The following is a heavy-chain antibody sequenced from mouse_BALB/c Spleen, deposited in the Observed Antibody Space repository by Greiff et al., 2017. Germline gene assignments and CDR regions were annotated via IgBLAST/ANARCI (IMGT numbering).Heavy chain of an antibody. CDR3: AKELAWYFDV. CDR1: GFTFSSYY. CDR2: INSNGGST. D-gene: IGHD4-1*01. J-gene: IGHJ1*01. V-gene: IGHV5-6-2*01. Sequence: EVQGVESGGGLVKLGGSLKLSCAASGFTFSSYYMSWVRQTPEKRLELVAAINSNGGSTYYPDTVKGRFTISRDNAKNTLYLQMSSLKSEDTALYYCAKELAWYFDVWGAGTTVTVSS.